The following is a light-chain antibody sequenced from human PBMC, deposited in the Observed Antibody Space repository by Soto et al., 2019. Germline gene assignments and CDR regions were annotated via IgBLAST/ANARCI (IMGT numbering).Light chain of an antibody. V-gene: IGKV1-27*01. J-gene: IGKJ1*01. CDR2: AAS. Sequence: IQMTHSPTSLSAAVGDRVTITCRASRDITDYLAWYQQKPGQVPKLLISAASTLQSGVPSRFTASGSATDFTLPISSLKTQDFANYFCQQSYSTHTWTFGQGTKVDI. CDR1: RDITDY. CDR3: QQSYSTHTWT.